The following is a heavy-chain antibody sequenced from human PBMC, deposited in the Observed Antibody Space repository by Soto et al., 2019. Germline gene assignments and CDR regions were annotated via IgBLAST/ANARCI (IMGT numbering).Heavy chain of an antibody. CDR1: GYSFDDYG. CDR2: ISAYNGNT. CDR3: GRTESALYSNNMRGMDV. V-gene: IGHV1-18*01. D-gene: IGHD4-4*01. Sequence: QVPLVQSGGEVKKPGASVKVACKASGYSFDDYGISWVRQVPGQGLEWMGWISAYNGNTNFAQRFQGRVTLTTDTSTSTAYMEVRSLRSDDTAVYFCGRTESALYSNNMRGMDVWGQGTTVTVSS. J-gene: IGHJ6*02.